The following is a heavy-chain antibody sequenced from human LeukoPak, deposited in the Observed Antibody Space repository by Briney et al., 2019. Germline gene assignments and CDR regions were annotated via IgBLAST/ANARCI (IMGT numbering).Heavy chain of an antibody. Sequence: KSSETLSLTCTVSGGSISSYYWSWIRQPPGKGLEWIGYIYYSGSTNYNPSLKSRVTISVDTSKNQSSLKLSSVTAADTAVYYCARRLSPDAFDIWGQGTMVTVSS. V-gene: IGHV4-59*08. CDR2: IYYSGST. CDR1: GGSISSYY. D-gene: IGHD2/OR15-2a*01. J-gene: IGHJ3*02. CDR3: ARRLSPDAFDI.